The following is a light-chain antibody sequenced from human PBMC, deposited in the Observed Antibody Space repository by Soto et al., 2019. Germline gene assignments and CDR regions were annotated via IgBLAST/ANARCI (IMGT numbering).Light chain of an antibody. J-gene: IGKJ1*01. CDR1: QSVSSAY. CDR3: QQYVTSPWT. V-gene: IGKV3-20*01. CDR2: SAS. Sequence: EIVLTQSPGTLSLSPGERATLSCRASQSVSSAYLAWYHQKPGQAPRVLIYSASNRATGIPARFSGSGSGTDFTLTISRLEPEDFAVYYCQQYVTSPWTFGQGTKVEI.